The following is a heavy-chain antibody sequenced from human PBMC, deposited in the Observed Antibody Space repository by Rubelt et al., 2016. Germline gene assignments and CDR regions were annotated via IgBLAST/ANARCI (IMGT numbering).Heavy chain of an antibody. CDR1: SSYD. CDR2: IGTAGDT. J-gene: IGHJ4*02. CDR3: ARVAPPASADEPFDY. Sequence: SSYDMHWVRQATGKGLEWVSAIGTAGDTYYPGSVKGRFTISRENAKNSLYLQVNSLRAEDTAVYYCARVAPPASADEPFDYWGQGTLVTVSS. V-gene: IGHV3-13*01.